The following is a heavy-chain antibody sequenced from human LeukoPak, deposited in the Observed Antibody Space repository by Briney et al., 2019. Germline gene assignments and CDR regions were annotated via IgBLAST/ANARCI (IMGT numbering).Heavy chain of an antibody. CDR1: GYSISSGYY. V-gene: IGHV4-38-2*02. CDR2: IYHSGST. Sequence: PSETLSLTCTVSGYSISSGYYWGWIRQPPGKGLEWIGSIYHSGSTYYNPSLKSRVTISVDTSKNQFSLKLRSVTAADTAVYYCARVTSRLGVCDYWGQGSLVTASS. D-gene: IGHD2-8*01. J-gene: IGHJ4*02. CDR3: ARVTSRLGVCDY.